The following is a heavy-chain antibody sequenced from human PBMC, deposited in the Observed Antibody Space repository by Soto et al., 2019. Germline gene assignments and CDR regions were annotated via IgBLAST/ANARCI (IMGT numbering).Heavy chain of an antibody. CDR3: AARQTRITIFGVVLNPADYGMDV. V-gene: IGHV3-30*03. CDR1: GFTFSSYG. Sequence: GGSLRLSCAASGFTFSSYGMHWVRQAPGKGLEWVAVISYDGSNKYYADSVKGRFTISRDNSKNTLYLQMNSLRAEDTAVYYCAARQTRITIFGVVLNPADYGMDVWGQGTTVTVSS. J-gene: IGHJ6*02. CDR2: ISYDGSNK. D-gene: IGHD3-3*01.